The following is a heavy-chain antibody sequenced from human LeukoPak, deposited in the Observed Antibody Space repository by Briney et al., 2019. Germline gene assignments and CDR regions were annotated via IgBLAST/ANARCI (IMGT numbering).Heavy chain of an antibody. J-gene: IGHJ4*02. Sequence: PGGSLRLSCAASGFTFSSYSMNWVRQAPGKGLEWVSAISGSGGSTYYADSVKGRFTISRDNSKNTLYLQMNSLRAEDTAVYYCAKDRPLPGLLWFGELIDYWGQGTLVTVSS. CDR2: ISGSGGST. CDR3: AKDRPLPGLLWFGELIDY. D-gene: IGHD3-10*01. V-gene: IGHV3-23*01. CDR1: GFTFSSYS.